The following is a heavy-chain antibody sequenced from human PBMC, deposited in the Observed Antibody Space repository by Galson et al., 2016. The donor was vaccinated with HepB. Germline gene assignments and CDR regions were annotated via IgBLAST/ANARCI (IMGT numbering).Heavy chain of an antibody. CDR2: MFPDDSDI. D-gene: IGHD6-19*01. Sequence: QSGAEVKKPGESLRISCKGSGYSFTSYWLGWVRQMPGKGLEWMGIMFPDDSDIKYSPSFQGQVTMSVDKSISTAYLQWSSLTASDTAMYFCAIRVAVAGLCGVDVWGQGTTVTVSS. J-gene: IGHJ6*02. V-gene: IGHV5-51*01. CDR3: AIRVAVAGLCGVDV. CDR1: GYSFTSYW.